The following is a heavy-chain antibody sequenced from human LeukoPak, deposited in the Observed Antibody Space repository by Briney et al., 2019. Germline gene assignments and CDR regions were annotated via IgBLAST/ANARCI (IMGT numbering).Heavy chain of an antibody. D-gene: IGHD3-10*01. CDR1: GFTFSNYA. Sequence: GRSLRLSCAASGFTFSNYAMHWVRQAPGKGLEWVAVISFDGGYTYYADFVKGQLTISRDNSKNTVYLQMNSLRPEDTVVYYCARGVYGSRSTSLADFWGQGTLVTVSS. CDR3: ARGVYGSRSTSLADF. CDR2: ISFDGGYT. J-gene: IGHJ4*02. V-gene: IGHV3-30*04.